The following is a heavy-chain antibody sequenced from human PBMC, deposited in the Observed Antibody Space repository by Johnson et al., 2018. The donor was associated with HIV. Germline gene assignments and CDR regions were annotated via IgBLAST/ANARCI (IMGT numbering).Heavy chain of an antibody. CDR1: GFTVSSNY. CDR3: ARGEGGYFYDSSGYYHRPDDAFEI. J-gene: IGHJ3*02. V-gene: IGHV3-66*01. D-gene: IGHD3-22*01. Sequence: MMLVESGGGLVQPGGSLRLSCTASGFTVSSNYMSWVRQAPGKGLEWVSVIYSGGSTYYTDSVKGRFTISRDNAKNSLYLQMNSLRAEDTALYYCARGEGGYFYDSSGYYHRPDDAFEIWGQGTMVTVSS. CDR2: IYSGGST.